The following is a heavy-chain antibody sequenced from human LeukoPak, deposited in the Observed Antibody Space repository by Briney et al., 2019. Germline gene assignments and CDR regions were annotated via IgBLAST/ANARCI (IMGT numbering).Heavy chain of an antibody. CDR2: INGSGGST. CDR1: GFTFSSYA. D-gene: IGHD1-26*01. Sequence: GGSLRLSCAASGFTFSSYAMSWVRQAPGKGLEWFSAINGSGGSTYYADSVKGRFTISRDNSKNTLYLQMNSLRAEDTAVYYCAKAALPNTAYFDYWGQGTLVTVSS. J-gene: IGHJ4*02. V-gene: IGHV3-23*01. CDR3: AKAALPNTAYFDY.